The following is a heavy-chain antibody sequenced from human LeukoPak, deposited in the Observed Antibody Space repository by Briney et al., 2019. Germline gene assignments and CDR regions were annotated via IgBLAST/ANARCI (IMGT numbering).Heavy chain of an antibody. Sequence: SETLSLTCAVYGESFSGYYWTWVRQPPGKGLEWIGDINHSGRTTYNPSLKSRVIISVDTSKNLFSLNLTSVAAADTAVYYCTRPWQRRYYMDVWGKGTTVAVSS. CDR3: TRPWQRRYYMDV. CDR1: GESFSGYY. V-gene: IGHV4-34*01. J-gene: IGHJ6*03. CDR2: INHSGRT.